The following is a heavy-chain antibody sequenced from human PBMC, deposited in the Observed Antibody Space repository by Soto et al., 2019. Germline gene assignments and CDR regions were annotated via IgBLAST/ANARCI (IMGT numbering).Heavy chain of an antibody. D-gene: IGHD2-15*01. J-gene: IGHJ5*02. Sequence: ASVKVSCKASGYTFTSYGISWVRQAPGQGLEWMGWISAYNGNTNYAQKLRGRVTISVDTSKNQFSLKLSSVTAADTAVYYCARQGLEYCSGGSCYSGWFDPWGQGTLVTVSS. CDR3: ARQGLEYCSGGSCYSGWFDP. CDR2: ISAYNGNT. V-gene: IGHV1-18*01. CDR1: GYTFTSYG.